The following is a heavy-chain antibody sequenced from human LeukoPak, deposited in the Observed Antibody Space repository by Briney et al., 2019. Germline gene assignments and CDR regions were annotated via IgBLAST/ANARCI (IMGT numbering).Heavy chain of an antibody. D-gene: IGHD4-17*01. J-gene: IGHJ4*02. CDR2: IYYSGST. CDR1: GGSISSSSYY. Sequence: PSETLSLTCTVSGGSISSSSYYWGWIRQPPGKGLEWIGSIYYSGSTYYNPSLKSRVTISVDTSKNQFSLKLSSVTAADTAVYYCARERAVTTYYYFDYWGQGTLVTVSS. CDR3: ARERAVTTYYYFDY. V-gene: IGHV4-39*07.